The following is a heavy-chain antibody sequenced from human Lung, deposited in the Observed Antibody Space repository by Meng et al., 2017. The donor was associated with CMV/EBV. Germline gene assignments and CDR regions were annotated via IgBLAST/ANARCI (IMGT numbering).Heavy chain of an antibody. CDR3: ARWATANYYYYVMDV. Sequence: SQTLSLTCAVYGGSFSGYYWSWIRQPPGKGLEWIGEINHSGSTNYNPSLKSRVTISVDTSKNQFSLKLSSVTAADTAVYYCARWATANYYYYVMDVWGQGTTVTVSS. CDR2: INHSGST. CDR1: GGSFSGYY. V-gene: IGHV4-34*01. J-gene: IGHJ6*02. D-gene: IGHD5-24*01.